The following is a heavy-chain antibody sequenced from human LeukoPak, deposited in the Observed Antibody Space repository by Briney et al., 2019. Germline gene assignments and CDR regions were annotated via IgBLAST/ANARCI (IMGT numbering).Heavy chain of an antibody. V-gene: IGHV1-69*04. CDR3: ARGSYDILTGYYISIDY. Sequence: SVKVSCKASGGTFSSYAIGWVRQAPGQGLEWMGRIIPILGIANYAQKFQGRVTITADKSTSTAYMELSSLRSEDTAVYYCARGSYDILTGYYISIDYWGQGTLVTVSS. J-gene: IGHJ4*02. CDR2: IIPILGIA. CDR1: GGTFSSYA. D-gene: IGHD3-9*01.